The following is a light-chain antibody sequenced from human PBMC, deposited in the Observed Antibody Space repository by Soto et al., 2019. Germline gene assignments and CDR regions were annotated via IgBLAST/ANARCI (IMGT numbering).Light chain of an antibody. CDR1: SSDVGGYNY. Sequence: QSVLTQPASVSGSTGQSITISCSGTSSDVGGYNYVSWYQQHPGKAPKLMIYDVSNRPSGVSNRFSGSKSGNTASLTISGRQAEDEADYYCSSYTSSSTLVFGGGTQLTVL. CDR3: SSYTSSSTLV. J-gene: IGLJ2*01. V-gene: IGLV2-14*01. CDR2: DVS.